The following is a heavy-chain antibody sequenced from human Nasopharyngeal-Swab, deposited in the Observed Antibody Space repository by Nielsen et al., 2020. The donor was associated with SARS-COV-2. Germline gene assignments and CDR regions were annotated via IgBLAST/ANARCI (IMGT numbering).Heavy chain of an antibody. D-gene: IGHD6-19*01. V-gene: IGHV1-69*13. CDR2: IIPIFGTA. CDR3: ARVPAVAASRIDY. J-gene: IGHJ4*02. CDR1: GGTFSSYA. Sequence: SVKVSCKASGGTFSSYAIGWVRQAPGQGLEWMGGIIPIFGTANYAQKFQGRVTITADESTSTAYMELSSLRSEDTAVYYCARVPAVAASRIDYWGQGTLVTVSS.